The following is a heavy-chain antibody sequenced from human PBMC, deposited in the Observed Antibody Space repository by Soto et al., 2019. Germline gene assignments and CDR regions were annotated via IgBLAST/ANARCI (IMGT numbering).Heavy chain of an antibody. J-gene: IGHJ6*02. D-gene: IGHD1-26*01. CDR2: IIGSGENT. V-gene: IGHV3-23*01. CDR1: GFTFSSYA. CDR3: AKDGIGTFPYYYDMDV. Sequence: XGSLRLSCAASGFTFSSYAMSWVRQAPGKGLEWVSGIIGSGENTYYADSVKGRFTVSRDNSKNTLYLQMNSLRAEDTAVYFCAKDGIGTFPYYYDMDVWGQGTTVTVSS.